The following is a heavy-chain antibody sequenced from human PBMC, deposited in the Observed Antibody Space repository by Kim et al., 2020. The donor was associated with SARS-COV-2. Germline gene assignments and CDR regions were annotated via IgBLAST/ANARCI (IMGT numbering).Heavy chain of an antibody. CDR3: ARDLATVTTPHDY. J-gene: IGHJ4*02. D-gene: IGHD4-17*01. V-gene: IGHV3-21*01. CDR1: GFTFSSYS. Sequence: GGSLRLSCAASGFTFSSYSMNWVRQAPGKGLEWVSSISSSSSYIYYADSVKGRFTISRDNAKNSLYLQMNSLRAEDTAVYYCARDLATVTTPHDYWGQGTLVTVSS. CDR2: ISSSSSYI.